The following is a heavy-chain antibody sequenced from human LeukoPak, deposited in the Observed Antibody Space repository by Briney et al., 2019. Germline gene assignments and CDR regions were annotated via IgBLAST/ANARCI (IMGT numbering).Heavy chain of an antibody. D-gene: IGHD2-2*01. J-gene: IGHJ3*02. CDR2: ISSSGSTI. Sequence: GGSLRLSCAASGFTFSDYYMNWIRQAPGKGLEWVSYISSSGSTIYYADSVKGRFTISRDNAKNSLYLQMNSLRAEDTAVYYCARVGPTIVVVPAAVHGAFDIWGQGTMVAVSS. CDR1: GFTFSDYY. CDR3: ARVGPTIVVVPAAVHGAFDI. V-gene: IGHV3-11*01.